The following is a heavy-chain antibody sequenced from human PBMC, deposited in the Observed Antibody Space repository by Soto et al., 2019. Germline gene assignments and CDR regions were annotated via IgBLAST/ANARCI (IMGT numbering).Heavy chain of an antibody. CDR3: ARAVAGPAAFDY. D-gene: IGHD5-12*01. V-gene: IGHV1-3*05. CDR2: INAGNGNT. Sequence: QVQLVQSGAEEKKPGASVKVSCKASGYTFTSYAMHWVRQAPGQRLEWMGWINAGNGNTKYSQKFQGRDTITRDTPASTDYMELSSLRSEDTAVYYCARAVAGPAAFDYWGQGTLVTVSS. CDR1: GYTFTSYA. J-gene: IGHJ4*02.